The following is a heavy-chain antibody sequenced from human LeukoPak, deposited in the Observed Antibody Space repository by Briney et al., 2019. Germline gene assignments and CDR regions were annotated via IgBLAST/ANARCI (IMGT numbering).Heavy chain of an antibody. V-gene: IGHV3-7*01. CDR1: GFTFSSYW. CDR2: IKQDGSEK. Sequence: GGSLRLSCAASGFTFSSYWMSWVRQAPGKGLEWVANIKQDGSEKYYVDSVKGRFTISRDNAKNTLYLQMNSLRVEDTAVYYCVRDKEVVTGIGWFDPWGQGTLVTVSS. J-gene: IGHJ5*02. CDR3: VRDKEVVTGIGWFDP. D-gene: IGHD2-21*02.